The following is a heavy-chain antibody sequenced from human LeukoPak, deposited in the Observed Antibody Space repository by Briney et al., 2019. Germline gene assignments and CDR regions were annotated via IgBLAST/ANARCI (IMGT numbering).Heavy chain of an antibody. CDR3: GRSASTFDFWSGRYYHYMDV. D-gene: IGHD3-3*01. CDR2: INPGGDNR. Sequence: ASVKVSCKASGGTFSSYAISWVRQAPGQGLEWMGMINPGGDNRNYAQKLQGRVTMTSDTSTSTVYMELSSLRSEDTAVYYCGRSASTFDFWSGRYYHYMDVWGKGTTVTVSS. CDR1: GGTFSSYA. J-gene: IGHJ6*03. V-gene: IGHV1-46*04.